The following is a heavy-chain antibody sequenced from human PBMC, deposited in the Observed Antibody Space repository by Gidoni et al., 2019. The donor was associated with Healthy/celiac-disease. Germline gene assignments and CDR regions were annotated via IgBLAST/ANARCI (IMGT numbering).Heavy chain of an antibody. CDR3: AKDEEYDILTGPFDY. Sequence: EVQLLESGGGLVQPGGSLRLSCAASGFTFSSYAMSWVRQAPGKGLAWVSAISGSGGSTYYADSVKGRFTISRDNSKNTLYLQMNSLRAEDTAVYYCAKDEEYDILTGPFDYWGQGTLVTVSS. V-gene: IGHV3-23*01. D-gene: IGHD3-9*01. J-gene: IGHJ4*02. CDR2: ISGSGGST. CDR1: GFTFSSYA.